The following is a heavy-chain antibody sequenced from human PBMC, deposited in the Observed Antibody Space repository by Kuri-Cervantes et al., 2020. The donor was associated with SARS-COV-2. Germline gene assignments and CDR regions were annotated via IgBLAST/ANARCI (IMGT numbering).Heavy chain of an antibody. V-gene: IGHV1-2*02. CDR1: GYTFTGYY. J-gene: IGHJ2*01. D-gene: IGHD3-3*01. Sequence: SVKVSCKASGYTFTGYYMHWVRQAPGQGLEWMGWINPNSGGTNYAQKFQGRVTMTRDTSISTAYMELSRLRSDDTAVYYCANGKKYYDFWSGYPIPSWYFDLWGRGTLVTVSS. CDR3: ANGKKYYDFWSGYPIPSWYFDL. CDR2: INPNSGGT.